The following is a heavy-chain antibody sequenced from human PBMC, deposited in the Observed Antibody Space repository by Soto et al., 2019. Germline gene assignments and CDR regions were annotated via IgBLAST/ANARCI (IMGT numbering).Heavy chain of an antibody. CDR3: ATATISPVSATLYHYGMDV. CDR1: GGTFNNFA. Sequence: QVQLVQSGAEVKKPGSSVKVSCQASGGTFNNFAFTWVRQAPGQGLEWLGGIMPVFHTTNIAQTFQDRITGTADDFTPTVYMEMTSLRYDDTAVYYCATATISPVSATLYHYGMDVWGQGTTVTVSS. D-gene: IGHD6-25*01. J-gene: IGHJ6*02. CDR2: IMPVFHTT. V-gene: IGHV1-69*01.